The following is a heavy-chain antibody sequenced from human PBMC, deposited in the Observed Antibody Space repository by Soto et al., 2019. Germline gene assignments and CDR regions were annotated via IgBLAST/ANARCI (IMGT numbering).Heavy chain of an antibody. D-gene: IGHD2-15*01. CDR1: GFTFSSSA. Sequence: GASVKVSCKASGFTFSSSAVQWVRQARGQGLEWIGWLVVGTGNTNYAQKFQERVTISSDRSTSTVSMELSSLTSEDTAVYYCATGVYCSGGSCSDYYYYYYGMDLWGQGTTVTVSS. CDR3: ATGVYCSGGSCSDYYYYYYGMDL. CDR2: LVVGTGNT. J-gene: IGHJ6*02. V-gene: IGHV1-58*01.